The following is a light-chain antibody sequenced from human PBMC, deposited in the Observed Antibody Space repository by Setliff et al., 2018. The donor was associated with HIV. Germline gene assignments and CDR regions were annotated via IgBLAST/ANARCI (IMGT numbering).Light chain of an antibody. CDR1: SSDVGGYNY. CDR3: SSYTSSSTPLYV. V-gene: IGLV2-14*01. CDR2: EVS. Sequence: QSALAQPASVSGSPGQSITISCTGTSSDVGGYNYVSWYQQHPGKAPKLTIYEVSNRPSGVSNRFSGSKSGNTASLTISGLQAEDEADYYCSSYTSSSTPLYVFGTGTKVTVL. J-gene: IGLJ1*01.